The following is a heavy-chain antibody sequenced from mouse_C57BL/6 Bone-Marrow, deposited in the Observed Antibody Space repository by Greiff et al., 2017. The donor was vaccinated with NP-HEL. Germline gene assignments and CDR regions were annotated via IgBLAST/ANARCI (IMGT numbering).Heavy chain of an antibody. CDR1: GFNIIDYY. CDR3: NTGAGTWYFDY. D-gene: IGHD4-1*01. Sequence: EVQLQESGAELVRPGASVKLSCTASGFNIIDYYMHWVKQRPEQGLEWIGWIDPENGDTEYASKFQGKATITADTISNTAYLQLSSLTSEDTAVYYGNTGAGTWYFDYWGQGTTLTVSA. J-gene: IGHJ2*01. CDR2: IDPENGDT. V-gene: IGHV14-4*01.